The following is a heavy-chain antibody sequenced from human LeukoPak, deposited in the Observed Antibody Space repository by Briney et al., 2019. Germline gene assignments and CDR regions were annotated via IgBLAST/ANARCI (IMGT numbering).Heavy chain of an antibody. J-gene: IGHJ6*03. Sequence: SETLSLTCTVSGGSISSYYWSWIRQPAGKGLEWIGRLYTSGSTNYNPSLKSRVTMSVDTSKNQFSLKLTSMTAADTAVYYCARDLRGITMVRGVPHYYMDVWGKGTTVTVSS. CDR2: LYTSGST. D-gene: IGHD3-10*01. CDR3: ARDLRGITMVRGVPHYYMDV. V-gene: IGHV4-4*07. CDR1: GGSISSYY.